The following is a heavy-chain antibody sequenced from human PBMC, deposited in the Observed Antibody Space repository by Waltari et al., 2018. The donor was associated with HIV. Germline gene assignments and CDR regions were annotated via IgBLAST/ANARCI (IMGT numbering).Heavy chain of an antibody. Sequence: QVQPQELGPGLVKPSATLSLTCTVPGGSIISYSWSWIRQPPGQGLEWIGYIYYSGSTNYNPSLKSRVTISVDTSKNQFSLKLSSVTAADTAVYYCARLCPVVVVAASPDYFDYWGQGTLVTVSS. V-gene: IGHV4-59*08. CDR1: GGSIISYS. D-gene: IGHD2-15*01. CDR3: ARLCPVVVVAASPDYFDY. J-gene: IGHJ4*02. CDR2: IYYSGST.